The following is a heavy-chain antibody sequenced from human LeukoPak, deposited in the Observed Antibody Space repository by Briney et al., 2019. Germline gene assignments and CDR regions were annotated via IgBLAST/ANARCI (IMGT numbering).Heavy chain of an antibody. CDR1: GGSITTYY. CDR2: IHSSGST. Sequence: PSETLSLTCIISGGSITTYYWSWIRQPPGKGLEWIGYIHSSGSTNYNPSLKDRLIISIDTSKNQFSLKLSSVTAADTAVYYCARLGYYYGSGSYRRIPPNWFDPWGQGTLVTVSS. V-gene: IGHV4-59*12. D-gene: IGHD3-10*01. J-gene: IGHJ5*02. CDR3: ARLGYYYGSGSYRRIPPNWFDP.